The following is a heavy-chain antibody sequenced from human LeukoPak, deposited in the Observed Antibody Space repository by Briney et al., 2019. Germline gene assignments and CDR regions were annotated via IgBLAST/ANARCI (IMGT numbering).Heavy chain of an antibody. Sequence: GGSLRLSCAASGFTFSSYWMSWVRQAPGKGLEWVANIKQDGSEKYYVDSVKGRFTISRDNAKNPLYLQMKTLRVEDTAVYYCGRAQEVDYWGQGTLVTVSS. CDR1: GFTFSSYW. J-gene: IGHJ4*02. CDR2: IKQDGSEK. CDR3: GRAQEVDY. V-gene: IGHV3-7*01.